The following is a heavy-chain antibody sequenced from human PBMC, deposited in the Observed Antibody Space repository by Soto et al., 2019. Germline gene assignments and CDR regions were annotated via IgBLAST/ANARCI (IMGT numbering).Heavy chain of an antibody. J-gene: IGHJ2*01. CDR3: ARARIKGGGRYWYFDL. CDR2: IIPIFGTA. D-gene: IGHD3-16*01. CDR1: GGTFSSYA. Sequence: SVKVSCKASGGTFSSYAISWVRQAPGQGLEWMGGIIPIFGTANYAQKFQGRVTITADKSTSTAYMELSSLRSEDTAVYYCARARIKGGGRYWYFDLWGRGTLVTVSS. V-gene: IGHV1-69*06.